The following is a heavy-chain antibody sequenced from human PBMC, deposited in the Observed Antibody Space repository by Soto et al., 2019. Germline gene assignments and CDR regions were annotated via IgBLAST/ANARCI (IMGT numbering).Heavy chain of an antibody. CDR2: ISYSGST. D-gene: IGHD6-13*01. CDR3: ARHAPTEEAAAGRRNWFDT. J-gene: IGHJ5*02. CDR1: GGSISSHY. V-gene: IGHV4-59*08. Sequence: SETLSLMCTVSGGSISSHYWSWIRQPPGKGLEWIGYISYSGSTIFNPSLNSRVTMSVDTSKNHFSLKLNSVTAADTAVYYCARHAPTEEAAAGRRNWFDTWGQGTLVTVSS.